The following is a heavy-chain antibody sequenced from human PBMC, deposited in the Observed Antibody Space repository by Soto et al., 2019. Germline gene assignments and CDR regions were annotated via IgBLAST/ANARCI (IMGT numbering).Heavy chain of an antibody. D-gene: IGHD4-4*01. J-gene: IGHJ4*02. V-gene: IGHV4-31*03. CDR2: IYYSGST. CDR1: GGSISSGGYY. Sequence: KPSETLSLTCTVSGGSISSGGYYWSWIRQHPGKGLEWIGYIYYSGSTYYNPSLKSRVTISVDTSKNQFSLKLSSVTAADTAVYYCARSGGDYSNYPSDYWGQGTLVTVSS. CDR3: ARSGGDYSNYPSDY.